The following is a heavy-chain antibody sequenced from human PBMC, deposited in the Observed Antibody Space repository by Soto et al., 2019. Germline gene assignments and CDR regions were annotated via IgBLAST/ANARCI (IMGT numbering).Heavy chain of an antibody. Sequence: QVQLVESGGGVVQPGRSLRLSCAASGFTFSSYGMHWVRQAPGKGLEWVAVISYDGSNKYYADSVKGRFTISRDNSKNTLYLQMNSLRAEDAAVYYCAKDLTIFGFSERDDAFDIWGQGTMVTVSS. CDR2: ISYDGSNK. J-gene: IGHJ3*02. V-gene: IGHV3-30*18. D-gene: IGHD3-3*01. CDR3: AKDLTIFGFSERDDAFDI. CDR1: GFTFSSYG.